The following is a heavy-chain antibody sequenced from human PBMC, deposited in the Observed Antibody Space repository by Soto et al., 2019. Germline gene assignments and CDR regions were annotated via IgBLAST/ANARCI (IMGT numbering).Heavy chain of an antibody. CDR1: GGTFSSYA. CDR2: IIPIFGTA. CDR3: ARQPQLRLNWFQP. J-gene: IGHJ5*02. Sequence: ASVKVSCKASGGTFSSYAISWVRQAPGQGLEWMGGIIPIFGTANYAQKFQGRVTITADESTSTAYMELSSLRSEDTAVYYCARQPQLRLNWFQPWGKGTQVTVSS. V-gene: IGHV1-69*13. D-gene: IGHD1-1*01.